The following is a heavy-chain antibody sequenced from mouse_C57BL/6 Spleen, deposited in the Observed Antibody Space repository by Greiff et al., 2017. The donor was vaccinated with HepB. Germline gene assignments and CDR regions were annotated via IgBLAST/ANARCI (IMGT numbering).Heavy chain of an antibody. CDR3: ARFGYYGFDY. CDR1: GFTFSDYG. D-gene: IGHD2-3*01. V-gene: IGHV5-17*01. J-gene: IGHJ2*01. CDR2: ISSGSSTI. Sequence: EVQLVESGGGLVKPGGSLKLSCAASGFTFSDYGMHWVRQAPEKGLEWVAYISSGSSTIYYADTVKGRFTISRDNAKNTLFLQMTSLRSEDTAMNYCARFGYYGFDYWGQGTTLTVSS.